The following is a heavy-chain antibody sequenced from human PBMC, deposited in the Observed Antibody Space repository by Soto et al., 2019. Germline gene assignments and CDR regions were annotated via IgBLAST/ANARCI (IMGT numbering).Heavy chain of an antibody. V-gene: IGHV3-64*04. D-gene: IGHD6-13*01. CDR2: ISSNGSST. CDR1: GFTFSSYA. J-gene: IGHJ6*02. CDR3: ARQCSSSWSSKYYYYYAMDV. Sequence: SGGSLRLSCSASGFTFSSYAMHWVRQAPGKGLEYVSAISSNGSSTYDADSVKGRFTISRDNSKNTLYLQMSSLRAEDTAVYYCARQCSSSWSSKYYYYYAMDVWGQGTTVTVSS.